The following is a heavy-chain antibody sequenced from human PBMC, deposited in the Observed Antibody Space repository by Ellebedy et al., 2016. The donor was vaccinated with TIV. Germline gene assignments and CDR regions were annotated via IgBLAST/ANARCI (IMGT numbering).Heavy chain of an antibody. CDR3: ARDGDIVAGVDGAPFDY. J-gene: IGHJ4*02. CDR1: GGTFSSYA. Sequence: ASVKVSXXASGGTFSSYAISWVRQAPGQGLEWMAWISAYNGNTNYAQKLQGRVTMTTDTSTSTAYMELRSLRSDDTSVYYCARDGDIVAGVDGAPFDYWGQGTLVTVSS. CDR2: ISAYNGNT. D-gene: IGHD2-15*01. V-gene: IGHV1-18*01.